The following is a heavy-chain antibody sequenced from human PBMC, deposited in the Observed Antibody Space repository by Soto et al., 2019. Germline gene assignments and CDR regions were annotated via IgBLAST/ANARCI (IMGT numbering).Heavy chain of an antibody. CDR3: ARDLGQQAAFDT. CDR1: GCSISSGGYY. CDR2: IYYSGST. Sequence: PSETLSLTCTVSGCSISSGGYYWSWIRQHPGKGLEWIGYIYYSGSTYYNPSLKSRVTISVDTSKNQFSLKLSSVTAADTAVYYCARDLGQQAAFDTWGQGTMVTVSS. J-gene: IGHJ3*02. V-gene: IGHV4-31*03. D-gene: IGHD3-10*01.